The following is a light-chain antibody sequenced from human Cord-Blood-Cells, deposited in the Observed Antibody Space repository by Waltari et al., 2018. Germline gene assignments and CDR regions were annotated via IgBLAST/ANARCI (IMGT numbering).Light chain of an antibody. Sequence: DIQMTQSPSSLSASVGDRVTITCRASQSISSYLNWYQQKPGKAPKLLIYDESSLQSGVPSRFSGSGSGTDFTLTISSLQPEDFATYYCQQSYSTPFTFGPGTKVDSK. CDR3: QQSYSTPFT. J-gene: IGKJ3*01. V-gene: IGKV1-39*01. CDR2: DES. CDR1: QSISSY.